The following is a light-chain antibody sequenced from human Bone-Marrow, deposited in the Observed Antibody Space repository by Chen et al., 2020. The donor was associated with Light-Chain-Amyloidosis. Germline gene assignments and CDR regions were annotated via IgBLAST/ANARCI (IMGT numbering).Light chain of an antibody. V-gene: IGLV2-23*02. J-gene: IGLJ1*01. CDR3: CSYAGSTPPYV. CDR2: EVT. Sequence: SALTQPASVSGSPGQSITISCTGTSTDVGRYNLVSWYQQHPDKAPTLIIYEVTKRPSWVSNRFSGSKSGNTASLTISGLQAEDEADYYCCSYAGSTPPYVFGTGTKVTVL. CDR1: STDVGRYNL.